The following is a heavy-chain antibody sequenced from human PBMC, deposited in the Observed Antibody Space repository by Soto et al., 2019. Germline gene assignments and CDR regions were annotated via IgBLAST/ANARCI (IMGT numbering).Heavy chain of an antibody. CDR1: GYPVTAYY. CDR2: INPATGAA. V-gene: IGHV1-2*02. J-gene: IGHJ4*03. Sequence: QLHLVQSGAGVKKPGASVTVSCSASGYPVTAYYMHWVRQAPGRGFEWMGGINPATGAAKYTQACPGRATKTRATSTSTVFMGLTRPSTDGPAGFSRGGGGGAGWAGSAAGEMWGQGTVVPVSS. CDR3: GGGGGAGWAGSAAGEM. D-gene: IGHD2-8*02.